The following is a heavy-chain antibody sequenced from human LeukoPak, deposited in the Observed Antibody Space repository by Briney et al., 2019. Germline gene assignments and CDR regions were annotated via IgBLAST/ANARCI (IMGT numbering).Heavy chain of an antibody. J-gene: IGHJ4*02. D-gene: IGHD3-3*01. Sequence: SETLSLTRAVYGGSFSGYYWSWIRQPPGKGLEWIGEINHSGSTNYNPSLKSRVTISVDTSKNQFSLKLSSVTAADTAVYYCARAFWSGPWMSYWGQGTLVTVSS. CDR3: ARAFWSGPWMSY. CDR2: INHSGST. CDR1: GGSFSGYY. V-gene: IGHV4-34*01.